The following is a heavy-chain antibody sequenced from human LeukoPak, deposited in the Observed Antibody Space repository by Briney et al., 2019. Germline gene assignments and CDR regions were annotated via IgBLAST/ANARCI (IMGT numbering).Heavy chain of an antibody. V-gene: IGHV3-21*01. J-gene: IGHJ4*02. CDR2: ISSSSSYI. Sequence: PGGSLRLSCAASGFTFSSYSMNWVRQAPGKGLEWVSSISSSSSYIYYADSVKGRFTISRDNAKNSLYLQMNSLRAEDTAVYYCARESPYDFWSGYPDYWGQGTLVTVSS. CDR1: GFTFSSYS. D-gene: IGHD3-3*01. CDR3: ARESPYDFWSGYPDY.